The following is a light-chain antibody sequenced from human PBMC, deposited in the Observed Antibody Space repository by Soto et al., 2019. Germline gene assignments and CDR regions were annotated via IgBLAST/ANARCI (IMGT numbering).Light chain of an antibody. V-gene: IGLV2-8*01. CDR1: SSDVGAFDS. J-gene: IGLJ1*01. CDR3: SSYAGHNNYV. CDR2: EVS. Sequence: QSALTQPSSASGSLGQSVTISCIGSSSDVGAFDSVSWYQQHPHKAPQIIIYEVSKRPSGVPDRFSGSKSGNTASLTVSGLQADDEADYFCSSYAGHNNYVFGTGTKLTVL.